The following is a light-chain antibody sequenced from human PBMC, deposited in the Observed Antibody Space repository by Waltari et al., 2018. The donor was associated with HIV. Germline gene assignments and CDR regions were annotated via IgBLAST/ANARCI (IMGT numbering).Light chain of an antibody. CDR1: SSHIGANI. Sequence: QSVLTQPPSASGTPGQRVTISCSGGSSHIGANIVNWYQLLPGRAPRLLIYATNQRPSGVPDRFSGSKSGTSASLAISGIQSEDEGDYYCATWDNGLNGRHVFGTGTQVTV. J-gene: IGLJ1*01. V-gene: IGLV1-44*01. CDR3: ATWDNGLNGRHV. CDR2: ATN.